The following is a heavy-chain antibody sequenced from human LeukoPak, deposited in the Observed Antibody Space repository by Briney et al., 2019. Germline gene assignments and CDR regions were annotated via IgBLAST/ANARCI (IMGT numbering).Heavy chain of an antibody. V-gene: IGHV4-39*07. CDR3: ARDFDSQPYGSRLVSFYYYGMDV. D-gene: IGHD3-10*01. J-gene: IGHJ6*02. CDR1: GGSICSSSYY. Sequence: PSETLSLTCTVSGGSICSSSYYWGWIRQPPGKGLEWIGSIYYSGSTYYNPSLKSRVTISVDTSKNQFSLKLSSVTAADTAVYYCARDFDSQPYGSRLVSFYYYGMDVWGQGTTVTVSS. CDR2: IYYSGST.